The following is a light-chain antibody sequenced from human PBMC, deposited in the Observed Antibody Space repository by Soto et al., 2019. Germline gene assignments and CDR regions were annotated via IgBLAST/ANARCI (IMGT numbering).Light chain of an antibody. J-gene: IGKJ5*01. CDR2: DAS. Sequence: QMTQDRSCLAAGLGDGVGGSCQASQNINNYLNWYQQKPGRAPKLLIYDASNLEAGVPSRFRGIGSGTDFTFTIRRMHPEYIATDDCQPYETIPTFGQGTRLEIK. CDR1: QNINNY. CDR3: QPYETIPT. V-gene: IGKV1-33*01.